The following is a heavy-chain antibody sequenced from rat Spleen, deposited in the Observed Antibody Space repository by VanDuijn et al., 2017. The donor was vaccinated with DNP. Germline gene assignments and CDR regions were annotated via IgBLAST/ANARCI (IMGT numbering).Heavy chain of an antibody. CDR2: ISFDGGAT. CDR3: AKNSGYYFDY. V-gene: IGHV5-7*01. D-gene: IGHD4-3*01. CDR1: GFTFSDYA. Sequence: EVQLVGSGGGLVQPGRSLKLSCTTSGFTFSDYAMAWVRQAPKKGLEWVTTISFDGGATFYRDSVKGRFTISRDNAKSSLYLQMNSLKSEDTATYYCAKNSGYYFDYWGQGVMVTVSS. J-gene: IGHJ2*01.